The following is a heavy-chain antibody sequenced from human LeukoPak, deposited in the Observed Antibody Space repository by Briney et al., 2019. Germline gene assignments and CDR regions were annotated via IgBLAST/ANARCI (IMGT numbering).Heavy chain of an antibody. CDR3: AKDQLLVPHAFDI. J-gene: IGHJ3*02. V-gene: IGHV3-23*01. CDR1: GFTFSSYA. D-gene: IGHD6-19*01. CDR2: ISGSGGST. Sequence: GGSPRLSCAASGFTFSSYAMSWVRQAPGKGLEWDSAISGSGGSTYYADSVKVRFTISRDNSKNTLYLQMNSLRAEDTAVYYCAKDQLLVPHAFDIWGQGTMVTVSS.